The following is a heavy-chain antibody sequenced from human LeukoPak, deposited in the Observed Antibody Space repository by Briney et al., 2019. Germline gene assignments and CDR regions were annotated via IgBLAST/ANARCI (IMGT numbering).Heavy chain of an antibody. J-gene: IGHJ4*02. CDR3: ACSRCYSFGYSLDY. CDR2: IYYSGST. Sequence: SETLSLTCTVSGCSISSYYWNWIRQPPGKGLEWIGYIYYSGSTIYNPSLRGRVTISIDTSKNQFSLKVNSVTAADTAVYYCACSRCYSFGYSLDYWGPGTLVTVSS. D-gene: IGHD5-18*01. CDR1: GCSISSYY. V-gene: IGHV4-59*08.